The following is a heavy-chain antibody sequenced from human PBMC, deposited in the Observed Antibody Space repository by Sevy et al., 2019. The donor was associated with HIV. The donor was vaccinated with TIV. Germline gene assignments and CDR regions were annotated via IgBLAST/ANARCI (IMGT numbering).Heavy chain of an antibody. V-gene: IGHV4-34*01. CDR2: INHSGST. Sequence: SDTLSLTCAVYGGSFSGYYWSWIRQPPGKGLEWIGEINHSGSTNYNPSLKSRVTISVDTSKNQFSLKLSSVTAADTAVYYCARDGGPGYCSSTSCFPYYYYGMDVWGQGTTVTVSS. D-gene: IGHD2-2*01. CDR3: ARDGGPGYCSSTSCFPYYYYGMDV. J-gene: IGHJ6*02. CDR1: GGSFSGYY.